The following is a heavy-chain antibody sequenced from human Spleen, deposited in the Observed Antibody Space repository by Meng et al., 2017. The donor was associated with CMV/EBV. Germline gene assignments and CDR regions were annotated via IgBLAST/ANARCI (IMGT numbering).Heavy chain of an antibody. J-gene: IGHJ3*02. CDR3: ARYYDLGENAFDI. CDR2: INPNSGGT. V-gene: IGHV1-2*02. D-gene: IGHD3-3*01. CDR1: GYTFTGQY. Sequence: KASGYTFTGQYIHWVRQAPGHGLEWMGWINPNSGGTNYEQKFQGRVTMTRDTSISTAYMELSRLRSDDTAVYYCARYYDLGENAFDIWGQGTMVTVSS.